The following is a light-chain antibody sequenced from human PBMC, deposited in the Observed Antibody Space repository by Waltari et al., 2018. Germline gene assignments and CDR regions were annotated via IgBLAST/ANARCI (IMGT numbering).Light chain of an antibody. CDR3: QSYDTNNRV. CDR2: EDK. V-gene: IGLV6-57*04. J-gene: IGLJ3*02. Sequence: NFMLTLPHSVSGSPGETVTISCTRSSGSIDSKYVQWYQQRPGSAPTTVIYEDKQRPFGVPDRFSGSIDSSSNSASITISGLKTEDEAEYYYQSYDTNNRVFGGGTMLTVL. CDR1: SGSIDSKY.